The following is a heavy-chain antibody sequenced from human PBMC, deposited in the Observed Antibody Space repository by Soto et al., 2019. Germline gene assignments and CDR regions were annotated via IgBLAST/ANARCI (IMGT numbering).Heavy chain of an antibody. CDR3: ARTRYCTSTSCYTNFGY. CDR2: INPNNGGT. CDR1: GYTFTGYY. D-gene: IGHD2-2*02. J-gene: IGHJ4*02. V-gene: IGHV1-2*04. Sequence: ASLKVSCKASGYTFTGYYMHWVRQAPGQGLEWMGWINPNNGGTNYAQNFQGWVTMTRDTSISTAYMELSRLRSDDTAVYYCARTRYCTSTSCYTNFGYRGQGTLVTVSS.